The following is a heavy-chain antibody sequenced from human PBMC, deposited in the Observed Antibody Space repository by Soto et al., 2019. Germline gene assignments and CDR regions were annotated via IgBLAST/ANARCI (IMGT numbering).Heavy chain of an antibody. CDR1: GGSFSGYY. D-gene: IGHD2-15*01. CDR3: ARGYCSGGSCSPSGMDV. V-gene: IGHV4-34*01. Sequence: SETLSLTCAVYGGSFSGYYWSWIRQPPGKGLEWIGEINHSGSTNYNPSLKSRVTISVDTSKNQFSLKLSSVNAADTAVYYCARGYCSGGSCSPSGMDVWGQGTTVTVSS. J-gene: IGHJ6*02. CDR2: INHSGST.